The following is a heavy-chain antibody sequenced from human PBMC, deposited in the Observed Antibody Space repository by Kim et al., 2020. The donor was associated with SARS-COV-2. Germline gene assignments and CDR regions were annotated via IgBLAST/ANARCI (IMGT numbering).Heavy chain of an antibody. Sequence: ADPGKGRLTISRDNSKSTLYLQMNSLRAEDTAVYYCAKDSNYYGSGSYDDWGQGTLVTVSS. J-gene: IGHJ4*02. D-gene: IGHD3-10*01. CDR3: AKDSNYYGSGSYDD. V-gene: IGHV3-23*01.